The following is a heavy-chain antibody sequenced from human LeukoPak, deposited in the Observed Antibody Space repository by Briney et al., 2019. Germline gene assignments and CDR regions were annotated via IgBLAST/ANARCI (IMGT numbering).Heavy chain of an antibody. V-gene: IGHV4-34*01. Sequence: SETLSLTCAVYGGSFSGYYWSWIRKPPGKGLEWIGEINHSGSTNYNPSLKSRVTISVDTSKNQFSLKLSSVTAADTAVYYCARVYGSYSYYFDYWGQGTLVTVSS. D-gene: IGHD1-26*01. CDR3: ARVYGSYSYYFDY. J-gene: IGHJ4*02. CDR2: INHSGST. CDR1: GGSFSGYY.